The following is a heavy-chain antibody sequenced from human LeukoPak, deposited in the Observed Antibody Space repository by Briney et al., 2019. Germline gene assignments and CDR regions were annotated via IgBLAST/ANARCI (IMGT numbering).Heavy chain of an antibody. CDR2: ISYDGSNK. CDR3: LIDGSGNKRRCFDP. J-gene: IGHJ5*02. D-gene: IGHD3-22*01. V-gene: IGHV3-30*04. CDR1: GFPFSRYA. Sequence: GGSLRLSCAVSGFPFSRYAMHWVRQAPGKGLEWVAVISYDGSNKYYADSVKGRFTISRDNSKNTLYLQMNSLRAEDTAVYYSLIDGSGNKRRCFDPWGQGTLVTVSS.